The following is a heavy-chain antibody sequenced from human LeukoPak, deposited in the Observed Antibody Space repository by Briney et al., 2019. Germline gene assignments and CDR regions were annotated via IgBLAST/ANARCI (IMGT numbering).Heavy chain of an antibody. CDR1: GYSISSGYY. Sequence: SETLSLTCAVPGYSISSGYYWGWIRQPPGKGLEWIGSIYHSGSTYYNPSLKSRVTISVDTSKNQFSLKLSSVTAADTAVYYCAGFRYYFDYWGQGTLVTVSS. V-gene: IGHV4-38-2*01. J-gene: IGHJ4*02. CDR3: AGFRYYFDY. CDR2: IYHSGST.